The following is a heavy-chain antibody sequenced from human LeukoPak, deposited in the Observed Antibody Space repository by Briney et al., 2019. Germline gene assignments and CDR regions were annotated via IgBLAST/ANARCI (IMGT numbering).Heavy chain of an antibody. D-gene: IGHD3-22*01. CDR3: ARKQLTRHSSGLVDY. Sequence: GGSLRLSCAASGFTFSSYAMHWARQAPGKGLEWVAVISYDGSNKYYADSVKGRFTISRDNSKNTLYLRMNSLRAEDTAVYYCARKQLTRHSSGLVDYWGQGTLVTVSS. CDR1: GFTFSSYA. J-gene: IGHJ4*02. V-gene: IGHV3-30-3*01. CDR2: ISYDGSNK.